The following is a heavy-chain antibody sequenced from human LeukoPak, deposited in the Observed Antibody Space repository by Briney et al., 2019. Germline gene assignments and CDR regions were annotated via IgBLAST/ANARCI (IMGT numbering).Heavy chain of an antibody. V-gene: IGHV3-30*02. D-gene: IGHD6-19*01. CDR2: IWSDGSNK. J-gene: IGHJ4*02. CDR1: GFTFSTFG. CDR3: AKDIEEWLVKGGGCFDY. Sequence: GGSLRLSCAASGFTFSTFGMHWVRQAPGKGLEWVAVIWSDGSNKYYADSVKGRFTISRDNSKNTLYLQMNSLRAEDTAVYYCAKDIEEWLVKGGGCFDYWGQGTLVTVSS.